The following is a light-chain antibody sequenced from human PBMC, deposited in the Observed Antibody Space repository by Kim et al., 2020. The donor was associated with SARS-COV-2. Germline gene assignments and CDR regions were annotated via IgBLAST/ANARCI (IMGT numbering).Light chain of an antibody. CDR2: GKN. CDR3: NSRGSNDNVL. Sequence: SSELTQDPAVSVALGQTVRITCQGDSLRSYYATWYQQKPGQAPIVVIYGKNNRPSGIPDRFSGSSSGDTASLTITGTQAGDEADYYCNSRGSNDNVLFGGGTQLT. V-gene: IGLV3-19*01. CDR1: SLRSYY. J-gene: IGLJ2*01.